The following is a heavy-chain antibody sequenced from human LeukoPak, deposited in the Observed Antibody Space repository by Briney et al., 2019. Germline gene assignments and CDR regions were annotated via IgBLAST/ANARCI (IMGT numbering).Heavy chain of an antibody. CDR3: ARVEVGAANRQWYGMDV. CDR2: VDYRGNT. J-gene: IGHJ6*02. Sequence: LETLSLTCTISGGSISSYYWSWIRQPPGKGLEWIGYVDYRGNTNYNPSLKSRVTISIDTSKSLFSLKLNSVTAADTAVYYCARVEVGAANRQWYGMDVWGQGTTVTVSS. V-gene: IGHV4-59*01. D-gene: IGHD2-15*01. CDR1: GGSISSYY.